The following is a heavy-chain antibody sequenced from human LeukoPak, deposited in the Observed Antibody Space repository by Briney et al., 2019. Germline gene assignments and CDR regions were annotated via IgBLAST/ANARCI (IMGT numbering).Heavy chain of an antibody. V-gene: IGHV4-38-2*02. CDR1: GYSIGSGYY. D-gene: IGHD3-22*01. J-gene: IGHJ4*02. CDR3: ARDSERHFDSSCL. Sequence: LSETLSLTCSVSGYSIGSGYYWGWIRQPPGTGLKWIGSIYHSGSTYYNPPLKSRVTISVDTSKNQFSLKLSSVTAADTAVYYCARDSERHFDSSCLWSQGTLVTVSS. CDR2: IYHSGST.